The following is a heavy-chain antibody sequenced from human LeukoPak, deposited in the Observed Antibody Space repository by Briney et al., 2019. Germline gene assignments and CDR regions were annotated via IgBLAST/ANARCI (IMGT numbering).Heavy chain of an antibody. CDR1: GGSISSYY. V-gene: IGHV4-59*08. D-gene: IGHD6-13*01. J-gene: IGHJ4*02. CDR3: ARHIAAASEYYFDY. CDR2: IYYSGST. Sequence: SETLSLTCTVSGGSISSYYWSWIRQPPGKGLEWIGYIYYSGSTNYNPSLKSRVTISVDTSKNQFSLKLSSVTAADTAVYYCARHIAAASEYYFDYWGQGTLVTVSS.